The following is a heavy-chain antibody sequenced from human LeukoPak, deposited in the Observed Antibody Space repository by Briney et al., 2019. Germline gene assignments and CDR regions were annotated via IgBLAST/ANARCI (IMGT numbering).Heavy chain of an antibody. Sequence: ASVKVSCKASGYTFTSYGISWVRQAPGQGLEWMGIINPSDDSTSYAQKFQGRFTMTRDTSTNTVYMELYSLRSEDTAVYYCVRDDRIAVAGPYYFDYWGQGTLVTVSS. J-gene: IGHJ4*02. V-gene: IGHV1-46*01. D-gene: IGHD6-19*01. CDR1: GYTFTSYG. CDR2: INPSDDST. CDR3: VRDDRIAVAGPYYFDY.